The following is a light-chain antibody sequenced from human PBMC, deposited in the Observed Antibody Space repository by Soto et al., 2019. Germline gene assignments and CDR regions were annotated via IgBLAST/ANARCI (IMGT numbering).Light chain of an antibody. J-gene: IGLJ3*02. Sequence: QSALTQPASVSGSPGQSITISCTGTSSDVVDYEYVSWYQQHPGTAPKLLIYDVNNRPSGVSDRFSGSKSGNTASLTISGLQAEDEADYYCNSYTSRSTQVMFGGGTKLTVL. CDR2: DVN. V-gene: IGLV2-14*03. CDR1: SSDVVDYEY. CDR3: NSYTSRSTQVM.